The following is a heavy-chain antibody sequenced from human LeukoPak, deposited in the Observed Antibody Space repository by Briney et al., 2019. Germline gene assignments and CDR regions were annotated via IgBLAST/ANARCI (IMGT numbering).Heavy chain of an antibody. CDR3: ARGPPGWSSSSWYGWWEFDY. D-gene: IGHD6-13*01. CDR2: IYSGGST. V-gene: IGHV3-53*01. J-gene: IGHJ4*02. Sequence: GGSLRLSCAASGFSFSSYGMSWVRQAPGKGLEWVSVIYSGGSTYYADSVKGRFTISRDNSKNTLYLQMNSLRAEDTAVYYCARGPPGWSSSSWYGWWEFDYWGQGTLVTVSS. CDR1: GFSFSSYG.